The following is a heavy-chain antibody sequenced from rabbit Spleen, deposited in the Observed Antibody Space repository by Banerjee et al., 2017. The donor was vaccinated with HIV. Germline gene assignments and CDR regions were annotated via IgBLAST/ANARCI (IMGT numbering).Heavy chain of an antibody. CDR3: AREASDWVSDGPGYSYRGMDL. Sequence: QEQLEESGGDLVKPEGSLTLTCTASGFSFSSSYWICWVRQAPGKGLEWIACIYAGSSGSTYCASWAKGRFSISKTSSTTVTLQMTSLTAADTATYFCAREASDWVSDGPGYSYRGMDLWGQGTLVTVS. CDR2: IYAGSSGST. D-gene: IGHD7-1*01. CDR1: GFSFSSSYW. J-gene: IGHJ6*01. V-gene: IGHV1S45*01.